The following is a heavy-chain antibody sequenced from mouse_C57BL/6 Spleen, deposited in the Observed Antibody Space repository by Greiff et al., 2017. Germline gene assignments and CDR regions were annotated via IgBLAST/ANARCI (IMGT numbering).Heavy chain of an antibody. Sequence: EVNLVESGPELVKPGASVKISCKASGYTFTDYNMDWVKQSPGKSLEWIGGINPNNGGTIYNQKFKGKAKLTVDKSSSTAYMELRSLTSEDTAVYYCASKNYYGCDWYFDDWGTGTTVTVSS. CDR3: ASKNYYGCDWYFDD. J-gene: IGHJ1*03. CDR1: GYTFTDYN. D-gene: IGHD2-2*01. V-gene: IGHV1-18*01. CDR2: INPNNGGT.